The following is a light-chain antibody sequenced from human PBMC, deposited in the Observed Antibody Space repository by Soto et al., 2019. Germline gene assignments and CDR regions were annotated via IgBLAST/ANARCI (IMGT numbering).Light chain of an antibody. Sequence: QSALTQPASVSGSPGQSITISCTGTSSDVGGYSYVSWYQQHPGKAPKLMIYEVSNRPSGVSNRFSGSKFGNTASLTISGLQAEDEADYYCSSYTSSITLVFGGGTKLTVL. J-gene: IGLJ2*01. CDR2: EVS. CDR1: SSDVGGYSY. V-gene: IGLV2-14*01. CDR3: SSYTSSITLV.